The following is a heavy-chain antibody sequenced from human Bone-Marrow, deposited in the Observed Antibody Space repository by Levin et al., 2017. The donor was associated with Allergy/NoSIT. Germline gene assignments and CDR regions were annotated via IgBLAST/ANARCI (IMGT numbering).Heavy chain of an antibody. CDR1: GFTFDDYG. J-gene: IGHJ2*01. D-gene: IGHD2-21*02. Sequence: GGSLRLSCAASGFTFDDYGMHWVRQAPGKGLEWVSSISWNGNSVGYADSVKGRFTISRDNAKNSLYLQMNSLRAEDTALYFCARGPRLSYWYFDLWGRGTLVTVSS. CDR2: ISWNGNSV. V-gene: IGHV3-9*01. CDR3: ARGPRLSYWYFDL.